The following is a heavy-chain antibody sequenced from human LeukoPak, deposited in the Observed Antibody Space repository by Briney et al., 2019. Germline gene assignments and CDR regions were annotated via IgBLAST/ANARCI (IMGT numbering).Heavy chain of an antibody. CDR2: IIPIFGTA. Sequence: SVKVSCKASGGTFSSYAISWVRQDPGQGLEWMGGIIPIFGTANYAQKFQGRVTITTDESTSTAYMELSSLRSEDTAVYYCARGRWLQLGDAFDIWGQGTMVTVSS. J-gene: IGHJ3*02. CDR1: GGTFSSYA. CDR3: ARGRWLQLGDAFDI. D-gene: IGHD5-24*01. V-gene: IGHV1-69*05.